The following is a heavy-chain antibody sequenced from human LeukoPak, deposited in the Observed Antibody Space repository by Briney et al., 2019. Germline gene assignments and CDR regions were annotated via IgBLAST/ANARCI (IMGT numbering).Heavy chain of an antibody. V-gene: IGHV4-4*09. CDR1: GGSIRGYF. J-gene: IGHJ6*03. CDR2: IYSTGTT. D-gene: IGHD2-2*01. CDR3: ARHNPPPTGFCSGTSCFMSGSQYFYMDV. Sequence: SETLSLTCTVSGGSIRGYFWSWVRQPPGKGPEWIGYIYSTGTTTYSPYLISRVTISVDTSKHQLSLNLGFVTATDTAVYHCARHNPPPTGFCSGTSCFMSGSQYFYMDVWGKGTSVTVS.